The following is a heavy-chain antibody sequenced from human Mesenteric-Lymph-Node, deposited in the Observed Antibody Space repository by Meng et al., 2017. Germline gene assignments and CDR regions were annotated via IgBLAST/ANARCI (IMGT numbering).Heavy chain of an antibody. J-gene: IGHJ4*02. CDR1: GFTFSTYA. CDR2: ISGNSGKT. D-gene: IGHD4-17*01. CDR3: ARDYGDGYFDY. Sequence: GESLKISCAASGFTFSTYAMGWVRRAPGKGLEWVSGISGNSGKTNYADSVKGRFTISRDNSKNTLFLQMDSLRAEDTAVYYCARDYGDGYFDYWGQGALVTVSS. V-gene: IGHV3-23*01.